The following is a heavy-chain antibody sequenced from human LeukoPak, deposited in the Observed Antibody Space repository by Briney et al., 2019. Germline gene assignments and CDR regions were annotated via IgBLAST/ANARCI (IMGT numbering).Heavy chain of an antibody. CDR1: GYTFTSYD. CDR3: ARGLVATITRNYYYYYYMDV. V-gene: IGHV1-8*01. Sequence: GASVKVSCKASGYTFTSYDINWVRQATGQGLEWMGWMNPNSGNTGYAQKFQGRVTMTRNTSISTAYMELSSLRSEDTAVYYCARGLVATITRNYYYYYYMDVWGKGTTVTISS. CDR2: MNPNSGNT. D-gene: IGHD5-12*01. J-gene: IGHJ6*03.